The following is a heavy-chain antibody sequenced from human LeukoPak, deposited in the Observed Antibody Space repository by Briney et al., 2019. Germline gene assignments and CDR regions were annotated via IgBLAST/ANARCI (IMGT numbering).Heavy chain of an antibody. CDR2: IYYSGST. CDR1: GGSISSYY. CDR3: ARGTQYYDSSGYYRY. D-gene: IGHD3-22*01. J-gene: IGHJ4*02. V-gene: IGHV4-59*01. Sequence: SETLSLTCTVSGGSISSYYWSWIRQPPGKGLEWIGYIYYSGSTNYNPSLKSRVTISVDTSKSQFSLKLSSVTAAATAVYYCARGTQYYDSSGYYRYWGQGTLVTVSS.